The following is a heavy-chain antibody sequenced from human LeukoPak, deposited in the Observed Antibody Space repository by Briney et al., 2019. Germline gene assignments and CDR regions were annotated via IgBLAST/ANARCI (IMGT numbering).Heavy chain of an antibody. CDR3: ARGHYGLDY. D-gene: IGHD4-17*01. Sequence: GGSLRLSCAASGLTFSNFWMSWVRQAPGRGPEWVAYINPDGSETYHVDSVKGRFTISRDNAKNSLYLQMNSLTVDDTSVYYCARGHYGLDYWGQGTLVTVSS. CDR1: GLTFSNFW. CDR2: INPDGSET. J-gene: IGHJ4*02. V-gene: IGHV3-7*04.